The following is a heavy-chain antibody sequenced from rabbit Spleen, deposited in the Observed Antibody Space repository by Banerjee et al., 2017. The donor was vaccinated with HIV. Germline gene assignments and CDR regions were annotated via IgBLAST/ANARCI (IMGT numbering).Heavy chain of an antibody. CDR2: IDPVFGST. CDR3: VRDTWAFNL. CDR1: GFTLSSYY. J-gene: IGHJ4*01. D-gene: IGHD3-1*01. Sequence: HLKESGGGLVQPGGSLKLSCTASGFTLSSYYMNWVRQAPGKGLEWIGYIDPVFGSTYYASWVNGQFSISRENTQNTVSLQMNSLTAADTATYFCVRDTWAFNLWGQGTLVTVS. V-gene: IGHV1S7*01.